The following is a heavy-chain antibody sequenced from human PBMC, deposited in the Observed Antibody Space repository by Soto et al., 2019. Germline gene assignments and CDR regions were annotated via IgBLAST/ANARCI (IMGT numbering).Heavy chain of an antibody. D-gene: IGHD3-10*02. CDR1: GDSVNTGSYY. V-gene: IGHV4-61*01. Sequence: SETLSLTCTVSGDSVNTGSYYWSWIRQPPGKGLEWIGYAYYSGSTNYNPSLKSRVTISLDTSKNHFSLKLTSVTAADTAVFYCATGRYHYLPAYWGQGTLVTVSS. J-gene: IGHJ1*01. CDR3: ATGRYHYLPAY. CDR2: AYYSGST.